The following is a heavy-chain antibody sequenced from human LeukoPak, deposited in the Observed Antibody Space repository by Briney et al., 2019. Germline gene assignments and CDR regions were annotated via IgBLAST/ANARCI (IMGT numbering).Heavy chain of an antibody. CDR2: IYSGGST. J-gene: IGHJ4*02. CDR1: GFTVSSNY. Sequence: PGGSLRLSCAASGFTVSSNYMSWVRQAPGKGLEWVSVIYSGGSTYYADSVKGRFTISRDNSKNTLYLQMNSLRAEDTAVYYCARMSAGTGVDYWGQGTLVTVSS. V-gene: IGHV3-53*01. CDR3: ARMSAGTGVDY. D-gene: IGHD6-19*01.